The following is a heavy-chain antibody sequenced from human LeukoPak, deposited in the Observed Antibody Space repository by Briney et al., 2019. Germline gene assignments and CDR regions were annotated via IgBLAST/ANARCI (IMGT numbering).Heavy chain of an antibody. D-gene: IGHD5-18*01. Sequence: GGSLRLSCAASGFTFSSYDMHWVRQATGKGLEWVSAIGTAGDTYYPGSVKGRFTISRENAKNSLYLQMNSLRAEDTAVYHCARDRGYSYGAPTFNNWGQGTLVTVSS. CDR2: IGTAGDT. J-gene: IGHJ4*02. CDR1: GFTFSSYD. V-gene: IGHV3-13*01. CDR3: ARDRGYSYGAPTFNN.